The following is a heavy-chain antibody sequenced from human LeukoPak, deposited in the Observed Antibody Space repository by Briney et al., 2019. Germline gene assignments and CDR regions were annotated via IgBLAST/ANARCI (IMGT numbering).Heavy chain of an antibody. V-gene: IGHV3-30*18. CDR3: AKVRSRGAYGDYLNYFDY. CDR1: GFTFSSYG. CDR2: ISYDGSNK. D-gene: IGHD4-17*01. J-gene: IGHJ4*02. Sequence: GGSLRLSCAASGFTFSSYGMHWVRQAPGKGLEWLAVISYDGSNKYYADSVKGRFTISRDNSKNTLYLQMNSLRAEDTAVYYCAKVRSRGAYGDYLNYFDYWGQGTLVTVSS.